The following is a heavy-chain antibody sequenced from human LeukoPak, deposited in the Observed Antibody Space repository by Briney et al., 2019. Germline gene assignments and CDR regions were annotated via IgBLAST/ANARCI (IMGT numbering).Heavy chain of an antibody. CDR3: ARGSYYPDY. CDR2: ISSSSSII. Sequence: PGGSLRLSCAASGFTFSSYTMNWVRQAPGKGLEWVSYISSSSSIIYYADSVKGRFTISRDNAANSLSLQMNSLRAEDTAVYYCARGSYYPDYWGQGTQVTVSS. CDR1: GFTFSSYT. D-gene: IGHD3-10*01. J-gene: IGHJ4*02. V-gene: IGHV3-48*04.